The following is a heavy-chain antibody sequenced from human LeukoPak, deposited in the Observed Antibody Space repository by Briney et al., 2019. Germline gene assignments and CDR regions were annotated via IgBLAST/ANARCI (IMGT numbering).Heavy chain of an antibody. J-gene: IGHJ4*02. D-gene: IGHD3-3*01. V-gene: IGHV1-2*02. CDR2: IDPKSGAT. Sequence: AASVKVSCKASGYTFTGYYMHWVRQAPGQGLEWMAWIDPKSGATNYAQKFQGRVTITRNTSISTAYMELSSLRSEDTAVYYCARANYDFWSGYYRVNYYFDYWGQGTLVTVSS. CDR1: GYTFTGYY. CDR3: ARANYDFWSGYYRVNYYFDY.